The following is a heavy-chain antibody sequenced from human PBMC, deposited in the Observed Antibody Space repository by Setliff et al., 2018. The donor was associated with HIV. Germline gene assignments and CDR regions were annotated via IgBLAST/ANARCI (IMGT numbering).Heavy chain of an antibody. CDR2: VYARGSA. Sequence: PSETLSLTCTVSGDSMNSVSYSWAWLRQSAGKGPEWIGHVYARGSANYRPSLKSRLTVSLDTSKNQLSLKLTSVTAADTAVYYCARVEVIAVAGSRFNSYYIDVWGKGTSVTVSS. CDR3: ARVEVIAVAGSRFNSYYIDV. CDR1: GDSMNSVSYS. D-gene: IGHD6-19*01. J-gene: IGHJ6*03. V-gene: IGHV4-61*09.